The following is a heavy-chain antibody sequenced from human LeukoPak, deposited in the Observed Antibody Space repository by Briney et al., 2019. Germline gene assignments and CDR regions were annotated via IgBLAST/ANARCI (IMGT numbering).Heavy chain of an antibody. CDR1: GFTFSSYA. D-gene: IGHD3-3*01. J-gene: IGHJ3*02. Sequence: GGSLRLSCAASGFTFSSYAMSRVRQAPGKGLEWVSAISGSGGSTYYADSVKGRFTISRDNSKNTLYLQMNSLRAEDTAVYYCAKDLRAGYDFWSGYYAFDIWGQGTMVTVSS. V-gene: IGHV3-23*01. CDR3: AKDLRAGYDFWSGYYAFDI. CDR2: ISGSGGST.